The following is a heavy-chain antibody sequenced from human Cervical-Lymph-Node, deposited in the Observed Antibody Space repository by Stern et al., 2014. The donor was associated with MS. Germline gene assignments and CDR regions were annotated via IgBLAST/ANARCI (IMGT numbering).Heavy chain of an antibody. V-gene: IGHV4-30-4*01. CDR2: IYYSGST. D-gene: IGHD4-17*01. CDR3: ARVTTVTTIIDY. J-gene: IGHJ4*02. Sequence: QVQLQESGPGLVKPSQTLSLTCTVSGGSISSCDYYWSWIRQPPGKGLERIGYIYYSGSTYYNPSLKSRVTISVYTSKNQFSLKLSSVTAADTAVYYCARVTTVTTIIDYWGQGTLVTVSS. CDR1: GGSISSCDYY.